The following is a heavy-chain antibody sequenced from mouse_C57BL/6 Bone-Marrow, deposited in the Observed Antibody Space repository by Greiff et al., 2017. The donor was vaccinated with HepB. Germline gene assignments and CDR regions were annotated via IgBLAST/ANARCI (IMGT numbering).Heavy chain of an antibody. CDR2: IDPSDSYT. J-gene: IGHJ3*01. V-gene: IGHV1-69*01. Sequence: QVQLQQPGAELVMPGASVKLSCKASGYTFTSSWMHWVKQRPGQGLEWIGEIDPSDSYTNYNQKFKGKSTLTVDKSSSTAYMQLSSLTSEDSAVYYCAREVYYDYDGFAYWGQGTLVTVSA. D-gene: IGHD2-4*01. CDR1: GYTFTSSW. CDR3: AREVYYDYDGFAY.